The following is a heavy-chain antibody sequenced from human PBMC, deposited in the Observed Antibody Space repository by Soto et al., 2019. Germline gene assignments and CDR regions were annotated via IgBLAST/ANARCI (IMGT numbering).Heavy chain of an antibody. J-gene: IGHJ4*02. CDR3: ARARTYYYDSSGYSTWYFDY. Sequence: WSLRLSCAASGFTFSSYDMHWVRQATGKGLEWVSAIGTAGDTYYPGSVKGRFTISRENAKNSLYLQMNSLRAGDTAVYYCARARTYYYDSSGYSTWYFDYWGQGTLVTVSS. CDR2: IGTAGDT. CDR1: GFTFSSYD. D-gene: IGHD3-22*01. V-gene: IGHV3-13*01.